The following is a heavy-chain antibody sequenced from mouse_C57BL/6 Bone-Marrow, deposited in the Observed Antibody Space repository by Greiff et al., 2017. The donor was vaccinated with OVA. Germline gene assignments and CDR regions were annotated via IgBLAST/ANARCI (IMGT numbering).Heavy chain of an antibody. J-gene: IGHJ2*01. CDR3: ATLVVGKESDFDY. D-gene: IGHD2-2*01. CDR2: IYPGDGDT. CDR1: GYAFSSYW. Sequence: VQLQESGAELVKPGASVKISCKASGYAFSSYWMNWVKQRPGQGLEWIGQIYPGDGDTNYNGKFKGKATLTADKSSSTAYMQLSSLTSEDSAVYFCATLVVGKESDFDYWGKGTTLTVSS. V-gene: IGHV1-80*01.